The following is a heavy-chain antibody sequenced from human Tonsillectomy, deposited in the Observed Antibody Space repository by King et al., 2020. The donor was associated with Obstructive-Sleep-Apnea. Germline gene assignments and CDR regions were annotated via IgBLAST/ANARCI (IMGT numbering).Heavy chain of an antibody. CDR1: GFTFSSYA. CDR3: AKDRGYGSGEDYYHYGMDV. Sequence: VQLVESGGGLVQPGGSLRLPCAASGFTFSSYAMSWVRQAPGKGLEWGSAISGRGGSAYYADSVKGRFTISRDNSKNTLYLQMNSLRAEDTAVYYCAKDRGYGSGEDYYHYGMDVWGQGTTVTVSS. CDR2: ISGRGGSA. D-gene: IGHD3-10*01. J-gene: IGHJ6*02. V-gene: IGHV3-23*04.